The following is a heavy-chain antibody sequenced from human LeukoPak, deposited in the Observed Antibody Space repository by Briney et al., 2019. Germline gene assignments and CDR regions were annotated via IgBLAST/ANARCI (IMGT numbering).Heavy chain of an antibody. J-gene: IGHJ4*02. CDR2: ISSSSSTI. CDR1: GFTFSSYS. V-gene: IGHV3-48*01. CDR3: AREHDYSGYYYGVSYYFDY. D-gene: IGHD3-22*01. Sequence: GGSLRLSCAASGFTFSSYSMNWVRQAPGKGLEWVSYISSSSSTIYYADSVKGRFTISRDNAKNSLYLQMNSLRAEDTAVYYCAREHDYSGYYYGVSYYFDYWGQGTLVTGSS.